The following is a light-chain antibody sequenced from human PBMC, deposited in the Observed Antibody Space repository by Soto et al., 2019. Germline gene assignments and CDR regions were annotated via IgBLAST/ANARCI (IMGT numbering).Light chain of an antibody. CDR3: QQSYSTPLT. J-gene: IGKJ1*01. V-gene: IGKV1-39*01. CDR2: AAS. Sequence: DIQITQSPSSLSASVGARVTITCRASQSISSYLNWYQQKPGKAPKLLIYAASSLQSGVPSRFSRSGSGTDFTLTISSLNPEDLATYDCQQSYSTPLTFGQFTKVEIK. CDR1: QSISSY.